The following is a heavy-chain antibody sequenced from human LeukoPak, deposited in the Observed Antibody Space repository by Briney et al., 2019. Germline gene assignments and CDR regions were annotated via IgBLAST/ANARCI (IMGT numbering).Heavy chain of an antibody. CDR3: ARDSGRFPYYYYMDV. J-gene: IGHJ6*03. V-gene: IGHV4-61*02. D-gene: IGHD3-3*01. CDR1: GAPITSGTYY. Sequence: SETLSLTCSVSGAPITSGTYYYNWLPQPAGKGLEWIGRIYTRGSTNYTPSLTSRVTISVDNSKNQFSLELTSVTAADTAVYYCARDSGRFPYYYYMDVWGKGTTVTVSS. CDR2: IYTRGST.